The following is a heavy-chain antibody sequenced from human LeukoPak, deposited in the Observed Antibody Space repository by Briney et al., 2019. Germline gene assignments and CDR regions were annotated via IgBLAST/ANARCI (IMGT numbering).Heavy chain of an antibody. CDR1: GFTFSSYA. D-gene: IGHD3-22*01. CDR2: ISYDGSNK. Sequence: GGSLRLSGAASGFTFSSYAMHWGRQAPGKGLEWVAVISYDGSNKYYADSVKGRFTISRDNSKNTLYLQMNSLRAEDTAVYYCARDGYYYDSSGYYPYYFDYWGQGTLVTVSS. V-gene: IGHV3-30-3*01. CDR3: ARDGYYYDSSGYYPYYFDY. J-gene: IGHJ4*02.